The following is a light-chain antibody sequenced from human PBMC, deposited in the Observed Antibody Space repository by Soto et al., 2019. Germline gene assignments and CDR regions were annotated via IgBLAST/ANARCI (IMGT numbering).Light chain of an antibody. CDR3: QQCNNWPFT. Sequence: EIVMTQSPATLSVSPGERATLSCRASQSVSPFLAWFQQKPGQAPRLLIYGASTRATGVPARFSGSGSGTEFPLTISSLQSEDFAVYYCQQCNNWPFTFGPGTKVDIK. CDR2: GAS. V-gene: IGKV3-15*01. J-gene: IGKJ3*01. CDR1: QSVSPF.